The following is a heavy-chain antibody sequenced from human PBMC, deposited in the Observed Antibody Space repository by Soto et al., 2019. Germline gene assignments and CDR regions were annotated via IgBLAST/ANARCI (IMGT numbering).Heavy chain of an antibody. J-gene: IGHJ5*02. CDR3: ARGGSLGGYDLWDNWFDP. V-gene: IGHV1-69*13. Sequence: VASVKVSCKASGGTLSSYAMSWVRQAPGQGLEWMGGIIPIFGTANYAQKFQGRVTITADESTSTAYMELSSLRSEDTAVYYCARGGSLGGYDLWDNWFDPWGQGTLVTVSS. CDR2: IIPIFGTA. CDR1: GGTLSSYA. D-gene: IGHD5-12*01.